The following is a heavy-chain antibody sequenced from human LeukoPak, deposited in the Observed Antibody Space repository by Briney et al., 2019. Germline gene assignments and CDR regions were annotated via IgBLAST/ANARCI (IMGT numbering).Heavy chain of an antibody. Sequence: KPSETLSLTCTVCGGSISSYYWSWIRQPPGKGLEWIGYIYYSGSTNYNPSLKSRVTISVDTSKNQFSLKLSSVTAADTAVYYCARVNPAAERYYFDYGGQGTLVTVSS. D-gene: IGHD2-2*01. CDR3: ARVNPAAERYYFDY. V-gene: IGHV4-59*13. J-gene: IGHJ4*02. CDR1: GGSISSYY. CDR2: IYYSGST.